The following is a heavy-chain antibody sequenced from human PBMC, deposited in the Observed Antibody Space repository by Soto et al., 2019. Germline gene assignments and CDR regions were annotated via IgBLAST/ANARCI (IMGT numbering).Heavy chain of an antibody. CDR1: GFTFSSYG. D-gene: IGHD6-13*01. V-gene: IGHV3-30*18. Sequence: GGSLRLSCAASGFTFSSYGMHWVRQAPGKGLEWVAVISYDGSNKYYADSVKGRFTISRDNSKDTLYLQMNSLRAEDTAVYYCAKGSGAAGTHGMDVWGQGTTVTVSS. CDR2: ISYDGSNK. CDR3: AKGSGAAGTHGMDV. J-gene: IGHJ6*02.